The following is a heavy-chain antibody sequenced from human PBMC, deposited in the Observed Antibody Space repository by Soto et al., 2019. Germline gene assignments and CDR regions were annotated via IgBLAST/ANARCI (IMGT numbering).Heavy chain of an antibody. V-gene: IGHV1-69*06. CDR1: GGTFSSYA. CDR3: AREGVYYYDSSGYYHDAFDI. CDR2: IIPIFGTA. Sequence: ASVKVSCKASGGTFSSYAISWVRQAPGQGLEWLGGIIPIFGTANYAQKFQGRVRITADKSTSTAYMELSSLRSEDTAVYYCAREGVYYYDSSGYYHDAFDIWGQGTMVTVSS. J-gene: IGHJ3*02. D-gene: IGHD3-22*01.